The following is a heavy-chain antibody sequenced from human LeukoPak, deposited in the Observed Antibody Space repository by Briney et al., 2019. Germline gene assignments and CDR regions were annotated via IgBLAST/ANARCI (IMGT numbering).Heavy chain of an antibody. CDR1: GFTFSSYG. Sequence: GGSLRLSCAASGFTFSSYGMSWVRQAPGKGLEWVSYISRSSSAIYSADSLKGRFTISRDNAKNSLCLQMNSLRDEDTAVYYCAREYYYNYYGLDVWGQGTTVTVSS. CDR3: AREYYYNYYGLDV. V-gene: IGHV3-48*02. CDR2: ISRSSSAI. J-gene: IGHJ6*02.